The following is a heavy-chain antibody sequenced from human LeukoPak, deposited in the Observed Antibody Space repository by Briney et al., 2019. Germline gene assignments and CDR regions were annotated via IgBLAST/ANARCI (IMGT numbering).Heavy chain of an antibody. D-gene: IGHD3-10*01. Sequence: PGGSRRLSCAASGFTFTNAWMTWVRQAPGKGLEWVGRIKSKGDGETTDYAAFVKGRFSMSRDDSRATMYLQMYSLEAEDTAVYYCTTDLGATMIRGVIVSWGQGALVTVSS. CDR3: TTDLGATMIRGVIVS. V-gene: IGHV3-15*05. CDR2: IKSKGDGETT. J-gene: IGHJ4*02. CDR1: GFTFTNAW.